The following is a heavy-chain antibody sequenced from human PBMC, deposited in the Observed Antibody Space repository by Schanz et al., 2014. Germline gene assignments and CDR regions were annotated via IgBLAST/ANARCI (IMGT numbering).Heavy chain of an antibody. D-gene: IGHD1-1*01. CDR3: ARDRGTGERYFDH. CDR1: GASTRGYY. V-gene: IGHV4-59*01. Sequence: QVQLQESGPGLMRPSETLSLTCTVAGASTRGYYWTWIRRTPQHGLQWIGYVYYSGSTSYNPSLESGASISLDTSKNQFFLRLHSVTAADPGVYYCARDRGTGERYFDHWGQGILVTVSS. CDR2: VYYSGST. J-gene: IGHJ4*02.